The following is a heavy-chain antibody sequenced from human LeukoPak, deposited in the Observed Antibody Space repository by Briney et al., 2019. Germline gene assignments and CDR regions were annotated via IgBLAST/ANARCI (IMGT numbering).Heavy chain of an antibody. V-gene: IGHV4-59*01. CDR1: GXXXXXYX. CDR3: ARSDWAKYFDY. CDR2: VYSSGXXX. D-gene: IGHD3-9*01. Sequence: SETLSLTCTXXGXXXXXYXWXXXXXXPGXGLEWIXYVYSSGXXXXYNPSLKSRVTMSVDTSKNQFSLRLXSVTAADTAIXYXARSDWAKYFDYWGQGALVTVSS. J-gene: IGHJ4*02.